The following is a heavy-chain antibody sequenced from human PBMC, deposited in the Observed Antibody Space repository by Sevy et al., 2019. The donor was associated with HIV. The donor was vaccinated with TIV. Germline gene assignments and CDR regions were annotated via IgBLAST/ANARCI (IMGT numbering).Heavy chain of an antibody. CDR1: GFAFYDYS. J-gene: IGHJ4*02. CDR3: AGEGCTRPHDY. V-gene: IGHV3-23*01. Sequence: GGSLRLSCAASGFAFYDYSMSWIRQAPGKGLEWVATLSFGCSKINYGDSVKGGITNSRDKSKNTLYLQMDNVGVEDTDLYYCAGEGCTRPHDYWGQGTRVTVSS. CDR2: LSFGCSKI. D-gene: IGHD2-8*01.